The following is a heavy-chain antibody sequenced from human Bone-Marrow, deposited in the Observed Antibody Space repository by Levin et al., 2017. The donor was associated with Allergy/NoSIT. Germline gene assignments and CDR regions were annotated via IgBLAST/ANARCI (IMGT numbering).Heavy chain of an antibody. CDR3: AKDRDSSASLDH. D-gene: IGHD6-6*01. Sequence: GGSLRLSCEASGFTFDDYAMHWVRQAPGKGLEWVSFISWDGTSAYYADSVKGRFSISRDNNKNSLHLQMTSLRPEDTGVYYYAKDRDSSASLDHWGQGTLVTVSS. J-gene: IGHJ4*02. CDR1: GFTFDDYA. V-gene: IGHV3-43D*04. CDR2: ISWDGTSA.